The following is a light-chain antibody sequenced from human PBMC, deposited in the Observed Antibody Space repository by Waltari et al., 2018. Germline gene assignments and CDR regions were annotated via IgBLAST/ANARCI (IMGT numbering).Light chain of an antibody. CDR1: QTVRTTY. V-gene: IGKV3-20*01. CDR2: GAS. CDR3: QQYDISPLT. Sequence: IVLTQSPGTLSLSPGERATLSCRASQTVRTTYLAWYQQKPGQAPTLLISGASSRATGIPDRVCGSGSGTDFSLTISSLEPEDFAVYYCQQYDISPLTFGGGTKVEIK. J-gene: IGKJ4*01.